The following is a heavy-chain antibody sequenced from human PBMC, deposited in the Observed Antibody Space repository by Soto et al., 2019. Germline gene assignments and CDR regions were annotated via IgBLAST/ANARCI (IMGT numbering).Heavy chain of an antibody. D-gene: IGHD3-3*01. CDR3: AKPSTTLRFLEPPGYGMDV. Sequence: GSLRLSCAASGFTFSSYWMHWVRQAPGKGLVWVSRINSDGSSTSYADSVKGRFTISRDNAKNTLYLQMNSLRAEDTAVYYCAKPSTTLRFLEPPGYGMDVWGQGTTVTVSS. CDR1: GFTFSSYW. CDR2: INSDGSST. V-gene: IGHV3-74*01. J-gene: IGHJ6*02.